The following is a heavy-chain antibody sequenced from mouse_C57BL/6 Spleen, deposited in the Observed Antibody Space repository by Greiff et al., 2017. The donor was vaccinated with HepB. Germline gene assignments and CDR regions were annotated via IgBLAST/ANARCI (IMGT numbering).Heavy chain of an antibody. V-gene: IGHV1-76*01. CDR3: ARRGTGGYFDV. Sequence: VQLQQSGAELVRPGASVKLSCKASGYTFTDYYINWVKQRPGQGLEWIARIYPGSGNTYYNEKFKGKATLTAEKSSSTAYMQLSSLTSEDSAVYFCARRGTGGYFDVWGTGTTVTVSS. J-gene: IGHJ1*03. D-gene: IGHD3-3*01. CDR1: GYTFTDYY. CDR2: IYPGSGNT.